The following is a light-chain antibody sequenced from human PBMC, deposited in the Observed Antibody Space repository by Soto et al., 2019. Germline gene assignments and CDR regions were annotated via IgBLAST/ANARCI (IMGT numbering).Light chain of an antibody. CDR3: GSWDSSLSAVV. CDR1: SSNIGNNY. CDR2: DND. V-gene: IGLV1-51*01. J-gene: IGLJ2*01. Sequence: QSVLTQPPSVSAAPGQTVTISCSGSSSNIGNNYVSWYQQLPGTAPRLLIYDNDNRLSGIPDRFSGSKSGTSATLGITGLQTGDEADYYCGSWDSSLSAVVFGGGTKVTVL.